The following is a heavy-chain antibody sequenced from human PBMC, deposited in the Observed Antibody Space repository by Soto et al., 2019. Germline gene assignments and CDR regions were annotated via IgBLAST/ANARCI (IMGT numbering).Heavy chain of an antibody. D-gene: IGHD6-13*01. Sequence: SLRLSCAASGFTFSNYEMHWVRQAPGKGLEYVSGISNNGAHTDYAKSVKGRFTISRDNSENTLYLQMGSLRAEDMALYYCARQGYGSRWPNVYMDVWGKGTTVTVSS. CDR1: GFTFSNYE. CDR3: ARQGYGSRWPNVYMDV. V-gene: IGHV3-64*01. J-gene: IGHJ6*03. CDR2: ISNNGAHT.